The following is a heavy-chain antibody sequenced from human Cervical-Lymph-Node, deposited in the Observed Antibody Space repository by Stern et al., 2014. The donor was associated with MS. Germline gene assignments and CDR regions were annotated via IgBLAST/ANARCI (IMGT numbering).Heavy chain of an antibody. V-gene: IGHV3-23*04. CDR3: AKGGGQYRRGGGYFDY. J-gene: IGHJ4*02. Sequence: EVHLVESGGGLVQPGGSLRLSCAASGFTFSSYGMSWVRQAPGKGLEWVSAISGSGDITDEADSGKGRFTISRYNSKKTLDLQMNSLRAEDTAVYYCAKGGGQYRRGGGYFDYWGQGTLVTVSS. D-gene: IGHD3-16*01. CDR2: ISGSGDIT. CDR1: GFTFSSYG.